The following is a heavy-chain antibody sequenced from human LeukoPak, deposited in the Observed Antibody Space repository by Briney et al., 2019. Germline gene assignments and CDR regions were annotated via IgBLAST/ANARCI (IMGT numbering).Heavy chain of an antibody. Sequence: SVKVSCRASGGTFSSYAISWVRQAPGQGLEWMGGIIPIFGTANYAQKFQGRVTITADESTSTAYMELSSLRSEDTAVYYCASLRSTYYYDSSDFDYWGQGTLVTVSS. CDR1: GGTFSSYA. J-gene: IGHJ4*02. CDR2: IIPIFGTA. D-gene: IGHD3-22*01. V-gene: IGHV1-69*01. CDR3: ASLRSTYYYDSSDFDY.